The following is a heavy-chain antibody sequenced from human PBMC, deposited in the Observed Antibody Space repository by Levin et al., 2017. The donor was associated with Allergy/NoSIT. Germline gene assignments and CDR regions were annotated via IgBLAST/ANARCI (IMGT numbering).Heavy chain of an antibody. J-gene: IGHJ6*03. CDR2: IIPIFGTA. V-gene: IGHV1-69*13. CDR3: ANYDFWSGYYTGGYYYYYMDV. D-gene: IGHD3-3*01. CDR1: GGTFSSYA. Sequence: AASVKVSCKASGGTFSSYAISWVRQAPGQGLEWMGGIIPIFGTANYAQKFQGRVTITADESTSTAYMELSSLRSEDTAVYYCANYDFWSGYYTGGYYYYYMDVWGKGTTVTVSS.